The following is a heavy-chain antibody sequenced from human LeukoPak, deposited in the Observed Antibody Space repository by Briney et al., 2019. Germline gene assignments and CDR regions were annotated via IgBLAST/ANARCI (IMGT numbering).Heavy chain of an antibody. CDR3: ARERRLYCSSTSCYEDFDY. CDR1: GFTFSTYW. D-gene: IGHD2-2*01. J-gene: IGHJ4*02. V-gene: IGHV3-74*01. Sequence: GGSLRLSCAASGFTFSTYWMHWVRQAPGKGLVWVSRVNSDGSNTRNADSVKGRFTISRDNAKNTLYLQMNSLRAEDTAVYYCARERRLYCSSTSCYEDFDYWGQGTLVTVSS. CDR2: VNSDGSNT.